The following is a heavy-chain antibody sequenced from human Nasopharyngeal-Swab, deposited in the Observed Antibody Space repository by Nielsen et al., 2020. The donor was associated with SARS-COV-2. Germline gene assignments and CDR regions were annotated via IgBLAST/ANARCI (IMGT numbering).Heavy chain of an antibody. CDR1: GYTFTSYD. CDR2: VNPNSGNT. J-gene: IGHJ4*02. CDR3: ARALRRYSGYAEGY. D-gene: IGHD5-12*01. Sequence: ASVKVSCKASGYTFTSYDINWVRQATGQGLEWMGWVNPNSGNTGYAQKFQGRVTMTRNTSISTAYMELSSLRSEDTAVYYCARALRRYSGYAEGYWGQGTLVTVSS. V-gene: IGHV1-8*01.